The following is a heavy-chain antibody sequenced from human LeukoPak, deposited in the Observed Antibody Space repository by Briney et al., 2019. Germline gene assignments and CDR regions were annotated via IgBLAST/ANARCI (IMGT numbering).Heavy chain of an antibody. CDR2: TYYSGST. J-gene: IGHJ5*02. Sequence: SETLSLTCTVSGGSISSGAYYWSWIRQPPGKGLEWIGYTYYSGSTYYNPSLKNRVSISVDTSKNQFSLNLSSVTAADTAVYYCARPYYYDSRIDPWGQGTLVTVSS. CDR3: ARPYYYDSRIDP. CDR1: GGSISSGAYY. V-gene: IGHV4-30-4*01. D-gene: IGHD3-22*01.